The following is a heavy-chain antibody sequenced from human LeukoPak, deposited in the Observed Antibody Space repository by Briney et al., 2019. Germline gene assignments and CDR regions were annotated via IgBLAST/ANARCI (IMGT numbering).Heavy chain of an antibody. J-gene: IGHJ4*02. CDR1: GFTFSSHL. V-gene: IGHV3-74*01. Sequence: PGGSLRLSCAASGFTFSSHLMHWVRQAPGKGLVWVSRISSDGTYTNYADSVRGRFTISRDNAKNTLYLQMNSLRAEDTAVYYCARGPGSSEGYYVGDFWGQGTLVTVSS. CDR2: ISSDGTYT. D-gene: IGHD3-16*01. CDR3: ARGPGSSEGYYVGDF.